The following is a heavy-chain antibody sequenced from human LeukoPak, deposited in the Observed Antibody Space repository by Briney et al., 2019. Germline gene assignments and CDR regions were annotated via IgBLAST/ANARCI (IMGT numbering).Heavy chain of an antibody. CDR3: ARVSTMVRGVSPRYYYYMDV. CDR1: GFTFSSYG. Sequence: GSLRLSCAASGFTFSSYGMSWVRQAPGKGLEWVSGINWNGGSTGYADSVKGRFTISRDNAKNSLYLQMNSLRAEDTALYYCARVSTMVRGVSPRYYYYMDVWGKGTTVTVSS. J-gene: IGHJ6*03. CDR2: INWNGGST. V-gene: IGHV3-20*04. D-gene: IGHD3-10*01.